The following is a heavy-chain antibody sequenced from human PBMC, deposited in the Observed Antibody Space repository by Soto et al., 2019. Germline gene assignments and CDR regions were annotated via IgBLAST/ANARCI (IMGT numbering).Heavy chain of an antibody. CDR3: AGSGAYCGGDCYSGPDY. D-gene: IGHD2-21*02. V-gene: IGHV4-38-2*01. CDR1: GYSISSGYY. CDR2: IYHSGST. J-gene: IGHJ4*02. Sequence: SETLSLTCAVSGYSISSGYYWGWIRQPPGKGLEWIGGIYHSGSTYYNPSLKSRVTISVDTSKNQFSLKLSSVTAADTAVYYCAGSGAYCGGDCYSGPDYWGQGTLVTVSS.